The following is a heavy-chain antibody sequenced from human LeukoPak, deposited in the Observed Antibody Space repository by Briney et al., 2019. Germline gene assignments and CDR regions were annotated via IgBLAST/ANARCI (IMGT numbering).Heavy chain of an antibody. CDR2: ICPDGTVT. Sequence: GGSLRLSCAASGFTFSTYRMHWVRQAPGKGPMWVSRICPDGTVTNYADSVKARFIISRDNARNTVYLQMNSLRVEDTAVYYCVRDFRSADYWGQGTLVTVSS. J-gene: IGHJ4*02. CDR1: GFTFSTYR. CDR3: VRDFRSADY. V-gene: IGHV3-74*01.